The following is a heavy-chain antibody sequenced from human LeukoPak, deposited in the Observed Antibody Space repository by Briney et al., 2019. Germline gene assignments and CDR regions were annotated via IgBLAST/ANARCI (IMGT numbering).Heavy chain of an antibody. CDR2: ICPDGTVT. Sequence: GGSLRLSCAASGFTFSTYRMHWVRQAPGKGPMWVSRICPDGTVTNYADSVKARFIISRDNARNTVYLQMNSLRVEDTAVYYCVRDFRSADYWGQGTLVTVSS. J-gene: IGHJ4*02. CDR1: GFTFSTYR. CDR3: VRDFRSADY. V-gene: IGHV3-74*01.